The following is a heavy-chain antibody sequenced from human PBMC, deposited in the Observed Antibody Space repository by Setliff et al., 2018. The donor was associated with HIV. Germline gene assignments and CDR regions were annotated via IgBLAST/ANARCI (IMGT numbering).Heavy chain of an antibody. CDR1: GYTFTDYY. D-gene: IGHD2-2*02. Sequence: GASVKVSCKASGYTFTDYYLHWVRQGPGQGLEWMGWINPNSGDTDYTQKFQGRVTMTRDTSTTTVYMELSSLRSDDTAVYYCARAQFNTSPWVNSWGQGTLVTVSS. V-gene: IGHV1-2*02. CDR2: INPNSGDT. CDR3: ARAQFNTSPWVNS. J-gene: IGHJ5*02.